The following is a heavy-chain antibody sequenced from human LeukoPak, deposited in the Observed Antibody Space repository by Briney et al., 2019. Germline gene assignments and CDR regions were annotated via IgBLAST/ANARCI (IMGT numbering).Heavy chain of an antibody. J-gene: IGHJ6*03. D-gene: IGHD4-11*01. V-gene: IGHV4-39*07. CDR1: GGSISSSSYY. Sequence: SETLSLTCTVSGGSISSSSYYWGWIRQPPGKGLEWIGSIYYSGSTYYNPSLKSRVTISVDTSKNQFSLKLSSVTAADTAGNYCARAGGERYSNYAYYYYYYMDVWGKGTTVTVSS. CDR3: ARAGGERYSNYAYYYYYYMDV. CDR2: IYYSGST.